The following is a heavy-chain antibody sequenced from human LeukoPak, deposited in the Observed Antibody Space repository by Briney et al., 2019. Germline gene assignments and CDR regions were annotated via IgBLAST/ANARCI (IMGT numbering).Heavy chain of an antibody. CDR1: GYTYTGYY. V-gene: IGHV1-2*02. Sequence: ASVKVSCKASGYTYTGYYMNWVRQAPGQGLEWMGWINPNSGGTNYAQKFQGRVTMTRDTSISTAYMELSRLRSDDTAVYYCAKRASTGGPNWGQGTLVTVSS. J-gene: IGHJ4*02. D-gene: IGHD3-16*01. CDR2: INPNSGGT. CDR3: AKRASTGGPN.